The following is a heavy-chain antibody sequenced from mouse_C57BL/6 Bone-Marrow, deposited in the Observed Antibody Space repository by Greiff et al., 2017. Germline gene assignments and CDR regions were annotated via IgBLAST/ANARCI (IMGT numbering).Heavy chain of an antibody. J-gene: IGHJ2*01. CDR2: LNPGSGGT. V-gene: IGHV1-54*01. D-gene: IGHD4-1*01. Sequence: QVQLQQSGAELVRPGTSVKVSCKASGYAFTNYLIEWVKQRPGQGLEWIGVLNPGSGGTNYNEKFKGKATLTADKSSSTAYMQLSSLTSEDSAVYFCARPNWDALYFDYWGQGTTLTVSS. CDR1: GYAFTNYL. CDR3: ARPNWDALYFDY.